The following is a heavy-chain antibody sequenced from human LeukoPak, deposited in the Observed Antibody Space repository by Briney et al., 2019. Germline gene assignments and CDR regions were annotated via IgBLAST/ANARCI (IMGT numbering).Heavy chain of an antibody. Sequence: GGSLRLSCAASGFTFSSYGMSWVRQAPGKGLEWVSAISGGGGSTYYADSVKGRFTISRDNHKNTLYPQMNSLRAEDTAVYYCAKWGPHYDFWRGYFDHWGEGPLVTVPS. J-gene: IGHJ4*02. D-gene: IGHD3-3*01. CDR2: ISGGGGST. CDR1: GFTFSSYG. V-gene: IGHV3-23*01. CDR3: AKWGPHYDFWRGYFDH.